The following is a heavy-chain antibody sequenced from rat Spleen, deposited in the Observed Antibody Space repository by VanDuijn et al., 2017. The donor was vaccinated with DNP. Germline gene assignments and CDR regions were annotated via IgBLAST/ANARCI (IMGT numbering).Heavy chain of an antibody. D-gene: IGHD3-8*01. CDR3: TSNPHIRTAAPFDY. CDR1: GFTFSNYG. Sequence: EVQLVESGGGLVQPGRSLKLSCAASGFTFSNYGMAWVRQAPTKGLEWVATIIYDGSSTYYRDSVKGRFSLSRDNAKSTLYLQVSSLRSEDTATYYCTSNPHIRTAAPFDYWGQGVTVTVSS. CDR2: IIYDGSST. V-gene: IGHV5-29*01. J-gene: IGHJ2*01.